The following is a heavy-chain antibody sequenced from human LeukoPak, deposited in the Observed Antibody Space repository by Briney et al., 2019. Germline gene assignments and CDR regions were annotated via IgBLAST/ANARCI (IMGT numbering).Heavy chain of an antibody. D-gene: IGHD3-3*01. V-gene: IGHV4-39*07. CDR2: IYHSGST. J-gene: IGHJ4*02. CDR1: GGSISSSSYY. Sequence: SETLSLTCTVSGGSISSSSYYWGWIRQPPGKGLEWIGSIYHSGSTYYNPSLKSRVTISVDTSKNQFSLKLSSVTAADTAVYYCAIRSAYYDFWSGTGRYYFDYWGQGTLVTVSS. CDR3: AIRSAYYDFWSGTGRYYFDY.